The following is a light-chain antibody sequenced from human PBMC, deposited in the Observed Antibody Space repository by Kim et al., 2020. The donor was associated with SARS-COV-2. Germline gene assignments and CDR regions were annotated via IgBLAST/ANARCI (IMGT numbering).Light chain of an antibody. J-gene: IGLJ2*01. CDR2: GGD. CDR1: RSYIGTYNL. CDR3: CSFAGSTTFAL. V-gene: IGLV2-23*03. Sequence: HSIPISVTGARSYIGTYNLVSWYQHHPGKAPKVIIYGGDERPSGVSHRFSGSKSGNTASLTISGLQSEDEAYYYCCSFAGSTTFALFGGGTQLTVL.